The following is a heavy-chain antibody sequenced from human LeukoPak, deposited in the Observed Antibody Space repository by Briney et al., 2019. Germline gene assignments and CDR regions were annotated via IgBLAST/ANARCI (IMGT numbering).Heavy chain of an antibody. CDR1: GFTFSNAW. CDR3: TTRSDWSDY. V-gene: IGHV3-15*01. J-gene: IGHJ4*02. D-gene: IGHD3-9*01. CDR2: IKSKTDGRTT. Sequence: PGGSLRLSCAVSGFTFSNAWMSWVRQAPGKGLEWVGRIKSKTDGRTTDYAAPVKGRFTISRDDSKNTLYLQMNSLKTEDTAVYYCTTRSDWSDYWGQGTLVTVSS.